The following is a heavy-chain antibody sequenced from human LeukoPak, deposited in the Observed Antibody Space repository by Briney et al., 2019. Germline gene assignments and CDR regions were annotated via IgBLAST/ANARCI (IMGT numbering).Heavy chain of an antibody. Sequence: QPGGSLRLSCAASGFAVSSNYMSWVRQAPGKGLEWVSVIYSGGSTYYADSVKGRFTISRDNSKNTLYLQMNSLRAEDTAVYYCARELSSWYFDYWGQGTLVTVSS. CDR2: IYSGGST. J-gene: IGHJ4*02. CDR3: ARELSSWYFDY. D-gene: IGHD6-13*01. V-gene: IGHV3-53*01. CDR1: GFAVSSNY.